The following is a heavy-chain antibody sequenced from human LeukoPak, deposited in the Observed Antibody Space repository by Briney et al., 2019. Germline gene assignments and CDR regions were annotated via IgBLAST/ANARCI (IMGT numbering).Heavy chain of an antibody. D-gene: IGHD2-21*01. CDR2: IYHSGST. V-gene: IGHV4-38-2*01. CDR1: GYSISSGYY. CDR3: ARLCCGPLGY. Sequence: PSETLSLTCAVSGYSISSGYYWGWIRQPPGKGLEWIGSIYHSGSTYYNPSLKSRVTISVDTSKNQFSLKLSSVTAADTAVYYCARLCCGPLGYRGQGTLVTVSS. J-gene: IGHJ4*02.